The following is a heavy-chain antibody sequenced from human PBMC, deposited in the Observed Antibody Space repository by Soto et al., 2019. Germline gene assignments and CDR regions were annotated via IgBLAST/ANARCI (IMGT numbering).Heavy chain of an antibody. CDR2: IWYDGSNK. CDR1: GFTFSSYG. J-gene: IGHJ6*03. V-gene: IGHV3-33*01. Sequence: QVQLVESGGGVVQPGRSLRLSCAASGFTFSSYGMHWVRQAPGKGLEWVAVIWYDGSNKYYADSVKGRFTISRDNSKNTLYLQMNSLRAEDTAVYYCARDRTAMAYYYYYYMDVWGKGTTATVSS. CDR3: ARDRTAMAYYYYYYMDV. D-gene: IGHD5-18*01.